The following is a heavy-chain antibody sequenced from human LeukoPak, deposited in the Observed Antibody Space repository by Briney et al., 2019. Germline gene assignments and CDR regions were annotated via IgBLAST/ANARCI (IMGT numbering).Heavy chain of an antibody. CDR3: AREATWGQWYFDL. CDR1: GFTFHDHG. CDR2: IAADGGVK. V-gene: IGHV3-30*03. D-gene: IGHD6-19*01. Sequence: GTSLRLSCAASGFTFHDHGMDWVRQAPGKGLKWVAVIAADGGVKQYADFVKGRFSLSRDNSKNTLFLQMNGLTVEDTAVYYCAREATWGQWYFDLWGQGAPVTVSS. J-gene: IGHJ4*02.